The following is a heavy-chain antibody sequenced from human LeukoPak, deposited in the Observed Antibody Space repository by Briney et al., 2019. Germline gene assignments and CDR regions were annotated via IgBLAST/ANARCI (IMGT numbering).Heavy chain of an antibody. CDR2: ISGSGGST. D-gene: IGHD3-3*01. Sequence: GGSLRPSCAASGFTFSSYAMSWVRQAPGKGLEWVSAISGSGGSTYYADSVKGRFTISRDNSKNTLYLQMNSLRAEDTAVYYCAKAFKFGVIIPPTYYYYYMDVWGKGTTVTVSS. CDR3: AKAFKFGVIIPPTYYYYYMDV. V-gene: IGHV3-23*01. CDR1: GFTFSSYA. J-gene: IGHJ6*03.